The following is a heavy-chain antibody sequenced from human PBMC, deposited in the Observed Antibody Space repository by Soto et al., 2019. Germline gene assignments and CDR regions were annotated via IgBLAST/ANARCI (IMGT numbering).Heavy chain of an antibody. CDR1: GFTFSSYA. D-gene: IGHD3-16*01. J-gene: IGHJ4*02. CDR2: ISGSGGST. V-gene: IGHV3-23*01. Sequence: EVQLLESGGGLVQPGGSLRLSCAASGFTFSSYAMSWVRQAPGKGLEWVSAISGSGGSTYYTDSVKGRFTISRDNSKNTLYLQMNSLRAEDTAVYYCAKSFGGGGTKYYFDYWGQGTLVTVSS. CDR3: AKSFGGGGTKYYFDY.